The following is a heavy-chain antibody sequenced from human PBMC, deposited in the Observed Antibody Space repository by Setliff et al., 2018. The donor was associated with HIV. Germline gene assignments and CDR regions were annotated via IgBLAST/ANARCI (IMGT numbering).Heavy chain of an antibody. J-gene: IGHJ4*02. V-gene: IGHV3-23*01. Sequence: PGGSLRLSCAASGFTLSSYAMTWVRQAPGKGLEWVSAISGGGDRTYHADSVRGRFTISRDNSKNSLYLQMNSLRAEDTAVYYCAKTYYYDSSGYYYFDSWGQG. CDR3: AKTYYYDSSGYYYFDS. CDR2: ISGGGDRT. D-gene: IGHD3-22*01. CDR1: GFTLSSYA.